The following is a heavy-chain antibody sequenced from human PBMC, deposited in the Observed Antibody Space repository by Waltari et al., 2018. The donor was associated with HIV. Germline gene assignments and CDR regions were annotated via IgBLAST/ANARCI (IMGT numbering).Heavy chain of an antibody. J-gene: IGHJ4*02. V-gene: IGHV4-34*01. CDR3: ARGLIAAADY. CDR1: GGSFSGYY. D-gene: IGHD6-13*01. Sequence: QVQLQQWGAGLLKPSETLSLTCAVYGGSFSGYYWSWTRQHPGQGLDWIGEINHSGSTNYNPALNSRVTISVDTSKTQFSLKLSSVTAADTAVYYCARGLIAAADYWGQGTLVTVSS. CDR2: INHSGST.